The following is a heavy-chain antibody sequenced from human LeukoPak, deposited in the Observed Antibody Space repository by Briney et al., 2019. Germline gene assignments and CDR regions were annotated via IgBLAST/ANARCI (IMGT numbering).Heavy chain of an antibody. CDR1: GLTVSGSY. CDR2: IYTSGNA. V-gene: IGHV3-53*01. D-gene: IGHD5-18*01. CDR3: AREVGYGVFDY. J-gene: IGHJ4*02. Sequence: GGSLRLSCAASGLTVSGSYMNWVRQAPGKGLEWVAVIYTSGNAFYADSVKGRFTISRGNSKDTIYLQMNSVRVEDTAVYYCAREVGYGVFDYWGQGTLVTVSS.